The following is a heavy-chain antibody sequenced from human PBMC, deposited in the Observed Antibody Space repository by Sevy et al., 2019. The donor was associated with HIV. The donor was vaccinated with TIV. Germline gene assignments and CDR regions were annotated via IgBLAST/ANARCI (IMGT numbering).Heavy chain of an antibody. V-gene: IGHV3-30*18. CDR2: ISYDEAHK. CDR3: AKDYSAGITFVRGAYRARGDYFDY. Sequence: GGSLRLSCVTSGFTFRTSGMHWVRQSPGKGLGWVAIISYDEAHKNYADSVRGRFSISKDNSKNTLYLQMSSLKTEDTAVYYCAKDYSAGITFVRGAYRARGDYFDYWGQGTQVTVSS. CDR1: GFTFRTSG. J-gene: IGHJ4*02. D-gene: IGHD3-10*01.